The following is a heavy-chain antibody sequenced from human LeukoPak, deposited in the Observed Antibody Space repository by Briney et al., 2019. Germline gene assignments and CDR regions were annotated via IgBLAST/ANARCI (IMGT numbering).Heavy chain of an antibody. V-gene: IGHV3-23*01. Sequence: GSLRLSCPASGFTFSSYSISWVRQGPGTGLEWVSAISGSGDTTFSADSVKGRFTISRDNSKKTLYLQVNSLRAEDTAVYFCAKELTTERTPGVDSWGQGTLVTVSS. CDR2: ISGSGDTT. D-gene: IGHD4-17*01. CDR3: AKELTTERTPGVDS. J-gene: IGHJ4*02. CDR1: GFTFSSYS.